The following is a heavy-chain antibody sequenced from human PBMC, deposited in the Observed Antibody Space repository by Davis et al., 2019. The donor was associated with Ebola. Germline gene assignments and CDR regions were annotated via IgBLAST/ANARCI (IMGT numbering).Heavy chain of an antibody. Sequence: AASVKVSCKASGYTFTSYGISWVRQAPGQGLEWMGWISAYDGNTNYAQKFQGRVTITADKSTSTAYMELSSLRSEDTAVYYCAREAAAGYFDYWGQGTLVTVSS. CDR3: AREAAAGYFDY. V-gene: IGHV1-18*04. CDR1: GYTFTSYG. CDR2: ISAYDGNT. D-gene: IGHD6-13*01. J-gene: IGHJ4*02.